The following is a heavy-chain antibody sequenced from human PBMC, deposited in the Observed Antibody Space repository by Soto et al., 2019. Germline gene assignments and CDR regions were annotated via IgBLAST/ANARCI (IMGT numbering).Heavy chain of an antibody. Sequence: AVKVSCKASGGTFSSYAISWVRQAPGQGLEWMGGIIPIFGTANYAQKFQGRVTITADESTSTAYMELSSLRSEDTAVYYCARMYYYDSSGYLSPPYGMDVWGQGTTVTVSS. CDR3: ARMYYYDSSGYLSPPYGMDV. J-gene: IGHJ6*02. V-gene: IGHV1-69*13. CDR1: GGTFSSYA. D-gene: IGHD3-22*01. CDR2: IIPIFGTA.